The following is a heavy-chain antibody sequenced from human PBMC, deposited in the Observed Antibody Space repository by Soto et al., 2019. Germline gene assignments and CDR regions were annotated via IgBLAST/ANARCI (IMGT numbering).Heavy chain of an antibody. Sequence: GGSLRLSCAASGFTFSNYWMSWVRQAPGKGLEWVANINGNGSDKYYVDSVKGRFTISRDNAKNTLYLQMNSLRAEDTAVYYCAKDSVMVRGRYYFDYWGQGTLVTVSS. CDR3: AKDSVMVRGRYYFDY. V-gene: IGHV3-7*05. D-gene: IGHD3-10*01. CDR1: GFTFSNYW. CDR2: INGNGSDK. J-gene: IGHJ4*02.